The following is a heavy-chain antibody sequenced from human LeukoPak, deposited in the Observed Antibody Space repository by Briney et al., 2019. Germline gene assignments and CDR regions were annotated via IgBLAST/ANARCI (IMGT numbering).Heavy chain of an antibody. Sequence: GGSLRLSCAASGFTFTRYGMVWVRQAPGKGLEWVSYISGSTSAVYYADSVRGRFTISRDNDKNSLYLQMNSLRDDDTAVYYCVRRERQSANYYYFDYWGQGTLVTVSS. CDR2: ISGSTSAV. CDR1: GFTFTRYG. CDR3: VRRERQSANYYYFDY. J-gene: IGHJ4*02. D-gene: IGHD4/OR15-4a*01. V-gene: IGHV3-48*02.